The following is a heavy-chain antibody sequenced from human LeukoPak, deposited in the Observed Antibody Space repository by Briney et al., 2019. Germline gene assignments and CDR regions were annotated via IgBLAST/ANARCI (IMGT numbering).Heavy chain of an antibody. CDR3: PSSSSGYYYFDY. V-gene: IGHV4-59*01. Sequence: PSETLSLTCTVSGSSISSYYWSWIRQPPGKGLEWIGYIYYSGSTNYNPSLKSRVTISVDTSKNQFSLKLSSVTAADTAVYYCPSSSSGYYYFDYWGQGTLVTVSS. CDR2: IYYSGST. CDR1: GSSISSYY. D-gene: IGHD3-22*01. J-gene: IGHJ4*02.